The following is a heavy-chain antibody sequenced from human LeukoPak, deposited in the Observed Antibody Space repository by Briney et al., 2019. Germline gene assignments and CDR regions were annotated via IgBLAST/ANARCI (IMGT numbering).Heavy chain of an antibody. CDR1: GFTVSSNY. V-gene: IGHV3-66*01. Sequence: GGSLRLSCAACGFTVSSNYMTWVRQAPGKGLEWVSVVYSGWTTYSADSVKGRFIISRDNSKNTLYLQMNSLRAEDTAVYYCARVIRGVPNWGQGTLVTVSS. CDR2: VYSGWTT. CDR3: ARVIRGVPN. J-gene: IGHJ4*02. D-gene: IGHD3-10*01.